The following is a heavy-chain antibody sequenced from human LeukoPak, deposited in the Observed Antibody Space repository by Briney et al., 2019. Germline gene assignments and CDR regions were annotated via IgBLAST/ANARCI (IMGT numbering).Heavy chain of an antibody. CDR3: ARLAQGSGKYGFDY. CDR2: IYYSGST. V-gene: IGHV4-39*01. D-gene: IGHD3-10*01. Sequence: LETLSLTCTVSGGSISSSSYFWGWIRQPPGKGLEWIETIYYSGSTYYNPSLKSRVTISVDTSENQFSLNLSSVTAADTAVYYCARLAQGSGKYGFDYWGQGTLVSVSS. J-gene: IGHJ4*02. CDR1: GGSISSSSYF.